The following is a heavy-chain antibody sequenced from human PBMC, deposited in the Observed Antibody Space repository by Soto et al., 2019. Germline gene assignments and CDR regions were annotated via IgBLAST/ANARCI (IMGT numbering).Heavy chain of an antibody. CDR2: INGGDDSE. Sequence: EVQLWESGGGLVQPGGSLRLSCAVSGFTFRSSPMRWVRRAPGKGLEWVSGINGGDDSEHYVDSVRGRFTIIRDNSKNLLLLQMNGLRVEDTAIYCCTKDSHWGITSPTHDHWGQGTQVTGSS. CDR1: GFTFRSSP. J-gene: IGHJ4*02. V-gene: IGHV3-23*01. D-gene: IGHD3-16*01. CDR3: TKDSHWGITSPTHDH.